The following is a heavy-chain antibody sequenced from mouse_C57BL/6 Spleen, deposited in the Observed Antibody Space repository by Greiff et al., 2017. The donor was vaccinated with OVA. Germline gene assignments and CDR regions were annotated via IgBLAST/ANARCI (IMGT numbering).Heavy chain of an antibody. V-gene: IGHV1-22*01. D-gene: IGHD3-2*02. CDR2: INPNNGGT. J-gene: IGHJ2*01. Sequence: VQLQQSGPELVKPGASVKMSCKASGYTFTDYYMHWVKQSHGKSLEWIGYINPNNGGTSYNQKFKGKATLTVNKSSSTAYMELRSLTSEDSAVYYCANSSGYVPDYWGQGTTLTVSS. CDR1: GYTFTDYY. CDR3: ANSSGYVPDY.